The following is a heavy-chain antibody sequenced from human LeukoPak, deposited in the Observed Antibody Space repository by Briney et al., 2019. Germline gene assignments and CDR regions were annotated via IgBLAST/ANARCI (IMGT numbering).Heavy chain of an antibody. CDR1: GFTFSSYG. Sequence: GGSLRLSCAASGFTFSSYGMHWVRQAPGKGLEWVAFIRYDGSNKYYADSVKGRFTISRDNSKNTLYLQMNSLRAEDTAVYYCAKAGIAVAGTFSDYWGQGTLVTVSS. V-gene: IGHV3-30*02. CDR2: IRYDGSNK. D-gene: IGHD6-19*01. CDR3: AKAGIAVAGTFSDY. J-gene: IGHJ4*02.